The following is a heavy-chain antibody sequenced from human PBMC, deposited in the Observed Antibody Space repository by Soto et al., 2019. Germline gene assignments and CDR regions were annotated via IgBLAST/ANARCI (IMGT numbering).Heavy chain of an antibody. CDR2: ISSTTNYI. V-gene: IGHV3-21*01. CDR3: ARDLIAALLYYYYGMDV. J-gene: IGHJ6*02. Sequence: LRLSCAASGFTFTRYSMNWVRQAPGKGLEWVSSISSTTNYIYYADSMKGRFTVSRDNAKNSVYLEMNSLRAEDTAVYYCARDLIAALLYYYYGMDVWGQGTTVTVSS. D-gene: IGHD6-6*01. CDR1: GFTFTRYS.